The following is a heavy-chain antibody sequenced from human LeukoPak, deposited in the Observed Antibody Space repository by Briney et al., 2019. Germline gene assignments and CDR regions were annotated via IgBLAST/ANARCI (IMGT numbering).Heavy chain of an antibody. Sequence: PGGSLRLSCAASGFTFSSYGMHWVRQAPGKGLEWVAVISYDGSNKYYADSVKGRFTISRDNSKNTLYLQMNSLRAEDTAVYYCAKAALWFGELLSPGGRDYSDYWGQGTLVTVSS. CDR3: AKAALWFGELLSPGGRDYSDY. V-gene: IGHV3-30*18. CDR2: ISYDGSNK. CDR1: GFTFSSYG. J-gene: IGHJ4*02. D-gene: IGHD3-10*01.